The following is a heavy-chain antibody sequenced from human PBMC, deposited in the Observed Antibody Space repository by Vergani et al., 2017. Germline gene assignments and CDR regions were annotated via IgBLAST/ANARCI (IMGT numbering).Heavy chain of an antibody. D-gene: IGHD6-13*01. CDR3: ARHKEQLVPGNYYYYYYMDV. CDR2: IYYSGST. CDR1: GGSIRSTFYY. V-gene: IGHV4-39*01. Sequence: QLQLQESDPGLVKPSETLSLTCTVSGGSIRSTFYYWGWIRQPPGKGLEWSGTIYYSGSTYYNPSLKSRVIISVDTSNNQFSLNLNSVTAADTAVYYCARHKEQLVPGNYYYYYYMDVWGKGTTVTVSS. J-gene: IGHJ6*03.